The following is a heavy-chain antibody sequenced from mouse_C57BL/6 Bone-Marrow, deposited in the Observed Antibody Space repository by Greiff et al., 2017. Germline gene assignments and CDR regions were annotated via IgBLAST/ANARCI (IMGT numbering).Heavy chain of an antibody. Sequence: VQLQQSGTVLARPGASVKMSCKTSGYTFTSYWMHWVKQRPGQGLEWIGAIYPGNSDTSYNQKFKGKAKLTAVTSASTAYMELSSLTNEDSAVYYCTRRTTVVATRAWFAYWGQGTLVTVSA. D-gene: IGHD1-1*01. CDR2: IYPGNSDT. CDR1: GYTFTSYW. V-gene: IGHV1-5*01. CDR3: TRRTTVVATRAWFAY. J-gene: IGHJ3*01.